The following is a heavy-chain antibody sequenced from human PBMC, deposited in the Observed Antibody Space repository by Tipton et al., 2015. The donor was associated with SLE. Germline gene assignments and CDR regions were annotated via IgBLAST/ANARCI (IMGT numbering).Heavy chain of an antibody. CDR3: AKSSMGGAGVFDYYCMDV. D-gene: IGHD3-3*01. J-gene: IGHJ6*02. CDR1: GFTFSSYA. Sequence: GSLRLSCAASGFTFSSYAMNWVRQAPGKGLEWVSVIHGGRSTYYADSVKGRFTISRDNSKNTLYLQMNSLRSEDTAVYYCAKSSMGGAGVFDYYCMDVWGQGTTVTVSS. CDR2: IHGGRST. V-gene: IGHV3-23*03.